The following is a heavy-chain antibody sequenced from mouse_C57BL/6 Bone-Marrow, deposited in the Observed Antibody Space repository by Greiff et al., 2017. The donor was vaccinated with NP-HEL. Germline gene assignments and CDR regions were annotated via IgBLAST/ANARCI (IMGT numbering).Heavy chain of an antibody. CDR1: GYTFTDYY. CDR3: ARNYGGRRRYFDV. CDR2: IYPGSGNT. J-gene: IGHJ1*03. V-gene: IGHV1-76*01. Sequence: VKLQQSGAELVRPGASVKLSCKASGYTFTDYYINWVKQRPGQGLEWIARIYPGSGNTYYNEKFKGKATLTAEKSSSTAYMQLSSLTSEDSAVYFCARNYGGRRRYFDVWGTGTTVTVSS. D-gene: IGHD1-1*01.